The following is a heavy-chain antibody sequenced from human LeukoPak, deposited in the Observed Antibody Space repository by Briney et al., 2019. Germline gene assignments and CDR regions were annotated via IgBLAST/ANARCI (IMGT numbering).Heavy chain of an antibody. J-gene: IGHJ4*02. CDR2: ISGSGGST. V-gene: IGHV3-23*01. Sequence: GGSLRLSCAASGFTFSGYAMSWVRQAPGKGLEWVSAISGSGGSTYYADSVKGRFTISRDNSKNTLYLQMNSLRAEDTAVYYCASVYYDFWSGYYTGADYWGQGTLVTVSS. D-gene: IGHD3-3*01. CDR3: ASVYYDFWSGYYTGADY. CDR1: GFTFSGYA.